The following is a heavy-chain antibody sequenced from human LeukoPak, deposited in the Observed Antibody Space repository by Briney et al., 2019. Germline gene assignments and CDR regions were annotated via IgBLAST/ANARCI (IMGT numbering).Heavy chain of an antibody. J-gene: IGHJ4*02. V-gene: IGHV3-30*18. CDR1: GFTFSSYG. CDR3: AKDPGVDGDYGDY. Sequence: GGSLRLSCAASGFTFSSYGMHWVRQAPGKGLEWVAVISYDGSNKYYADSVKGRFTISRDNSKNTLYLQMNSLRAEDTAVYYCAKDPGVDGDYGDYWGQGTLVTVSS. D-gene: IGHD4-17*01. CDR2: ISYDGSNK.